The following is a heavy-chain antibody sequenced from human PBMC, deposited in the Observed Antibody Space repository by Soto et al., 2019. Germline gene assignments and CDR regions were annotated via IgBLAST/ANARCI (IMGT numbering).Heavy chain of an antibody. CDR3: ARERDYLGGDFYY. J-gene: IGHJ4*02. V-gene: IGHV3-30-3*01. CDR1: GFTFSNYG. CDR2: ISYDGSNK. Sequence: QVQLVESGGGVVQPGRSLRLSCTASGFTFSNYGMHWVRQAPGKGLKWVAVISYDGSNKYYADSVKGRFTISRDNSKNTLYLQMNSLRAEDTAVYYCARERDYLGGDFYYWGQRNLGTVSS. D-gene: IGHD2-21*01.